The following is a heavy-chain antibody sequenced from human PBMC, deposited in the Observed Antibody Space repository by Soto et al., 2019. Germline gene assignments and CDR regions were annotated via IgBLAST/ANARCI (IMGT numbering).Heavy chain of an antibody. J-gene: IGHJ2*01. D-gene: IGHD2-15*01. V-gene: IGHV4-59*08. CDR3: ARHCGGGSCYSAWFFDL. CDR2: IYYSGST. Sequence: QVQLQESGPGLVKPSETLSLTCTVSDGSISSYYWSWIRQPPEKGLEWIGYIYYSGSTNYNPSLKSRVTISVDTSKNQFTLKLSSVTAADTAVYYCARHCGGGSCYSAWFFDLWGRGTLVTVSS. CDR1: DGSISSYY.